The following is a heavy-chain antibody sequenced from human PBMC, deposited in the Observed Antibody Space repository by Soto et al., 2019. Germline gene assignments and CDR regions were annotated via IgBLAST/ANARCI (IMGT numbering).Heavy chain of an antibody. CDR2: INPNSGGT. Sequence: GASVKVSCKASGYTFTGYYMHWVRQAPGQGLEWMGWINPNSGGTNYAQKFQGRVTMTRDTSISTAYMELSRLRSDDTAVYYCATRRITIFGVVIPYYYYGMDVWGQGTTVTVSS. V-gene: IGHV1-2*02. D-gene: IGHD3-3*01. J-gene: IGHJ6*02. CDR1: GYTFTGYY. CDR3: ATRRITIFGVVIPYYYYGMDV.